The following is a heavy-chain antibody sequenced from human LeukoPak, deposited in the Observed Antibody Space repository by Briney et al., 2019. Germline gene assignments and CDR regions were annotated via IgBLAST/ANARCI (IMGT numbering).Heavy chain of an antibody. V-gene: IGHV3-74*01. CDR2: INSDGGST. CDR1: GFTFSSYW. Sequence: GGSLRLSCAASGFTFSSYWMHWVRQAPGKGLVWVSRINSDGGSTSYADSVKGGFTISRDNAKNTLYLQMNSLRAEDTAVYYCANDGRYSGYDWGDYYYYGMDVWGQGTTVTVSS. D-gene: IGHD5-12*01. CDR3: ANDGRYSGYDWGDYYYYGMDV. J-gene: IGHJ6*02.